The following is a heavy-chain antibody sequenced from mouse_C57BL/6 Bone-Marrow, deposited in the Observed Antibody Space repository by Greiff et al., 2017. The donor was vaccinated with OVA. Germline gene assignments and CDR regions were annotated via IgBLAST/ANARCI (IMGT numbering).Heavy chain of an antibody. CDR1: GYTFTSYG. CDR3: ARRALSNDLDY. D-gene: IGHD3-1*01. J-gene: IGHJ2*01. Sequence: VKLQESGAELARPGASVKLSCKASGYTFTSYGISWVKQRTGQGLEWIGEIYPRSGNTYYNEKFKGKATLTADKSSSPAYMELRSLTSEDSAVYFCARRALSNDLDYWGQGTTLTVSS. V-gene: IGHV1-81*01. CDR2: IYPRSGNT.